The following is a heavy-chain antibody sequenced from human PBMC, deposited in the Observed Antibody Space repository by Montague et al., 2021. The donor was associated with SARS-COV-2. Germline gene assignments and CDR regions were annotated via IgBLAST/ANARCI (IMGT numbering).Heavy chain of an antibody. CDR1: GGSISSSSYY. Sequence: SETLSLTCTVSGGSISSSSYYWGWFRQHPGKGLEWIGCIYYSGSTYCNPSLKSRVTISVDTSKNQFSLKLSSVTAADTAVYYCARQFSREKWVDYWGQGTLVTVSS. V-gene: IGHV4-39*01. J-gene: IGHJ4*02. CDR3: ARQFSREKWVDY. D-gene: IGHD1-26*01. CDR2: IYYSGST.